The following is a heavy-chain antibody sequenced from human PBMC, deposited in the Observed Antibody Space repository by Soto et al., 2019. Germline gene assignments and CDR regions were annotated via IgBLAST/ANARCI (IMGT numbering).Heavy chain of an antibody. V-gene: IGHV3-30-3*01. CDR1: GFTFSSCA. J-gene: IGHJ5*02. D-gene: IGHD1-26*01. Sequence: PGGSLRLSCAASGFTFSSCAMHWVRQAPGKGLEWVAVISYDGSNKYYADSVKGRFTISRDNSKNTLYLQMNSLRAEDTAVYYCARDRMGSDMFLEWFDPWGQGTLVTVSS. CDR2: ISYDGSNK. CDR3: ARDRMGSDMFLEWFDP.